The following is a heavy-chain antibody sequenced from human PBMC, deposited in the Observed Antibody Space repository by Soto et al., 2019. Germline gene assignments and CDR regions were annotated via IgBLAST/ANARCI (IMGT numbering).Heavy chain of an antibody. CDR2: ISYDGSNK. V-gene: IGHV3-30*18. J-gene: IGHJ6*02. D-gene: IGHD3-3*01. CDR3: AKDLERITIFGVVVPYYYYGLDV. Sequence: SLRLSCAASGFTFSSYGMHWVRQAPGKGLEWVAVISYDGSNKYYADSVKGRFTISRDNSKNTLYLQMNSLRAEDTAVYYCAKDLERITIFGVVVPYYYYGLDVWGQGTTVTVSS. CDR1: GFTFSSYG.